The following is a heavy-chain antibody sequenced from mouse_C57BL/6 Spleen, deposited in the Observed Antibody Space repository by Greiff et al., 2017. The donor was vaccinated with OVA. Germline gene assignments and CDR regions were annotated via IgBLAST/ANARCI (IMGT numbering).Heavy chain of an antibody. D-gene: IGHD2-5*01. CDR1: GYTFTSYT. V-gene: IGHV1-4*01. J-gene: IGHJ1*03. Sequence: QVQLQQSGADLARPGASVKMSCKASGYTFTSYTMRWVKQRPGQGLEWIGYINPSSGYTKYNQKFKDKATLTADKSSSTAYMQLSSLTSEDSAVYYCARRYSNEYFDVWGTGTTVTVSS. CDR2: INPSSGYT. CDR3: ARRYSNEYFDV.